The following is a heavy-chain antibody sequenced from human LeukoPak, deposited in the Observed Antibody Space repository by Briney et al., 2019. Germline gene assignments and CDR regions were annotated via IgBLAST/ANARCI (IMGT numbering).Heavy chain of an antibody. CDR3: AREAVAVGGMDV. J-gene: IGHJ6*02. V-gene: IGHV3-11*01. CDR1: GFTFSDYY. D-gene: IGHD6-19*01. Sequence: AGGSLRLPGAAAGFTFSDYYLSWTGPAPGKGLEGDAYISSGGSTIYYADSVKGRFTISRDNAKNSLYLQMNSLRAEDTAVYYCAREAVAVGGMDVWGQGTTVTVSS. CDR2: ISSGGSTI.